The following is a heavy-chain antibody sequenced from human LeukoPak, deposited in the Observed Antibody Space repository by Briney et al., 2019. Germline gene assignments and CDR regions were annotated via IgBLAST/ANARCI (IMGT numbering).Heavy chain of an antibody. V-gene: IGHV4-59*01. CDR3: ARVGTGNWFDP. D-gene: IGHD1-1*01. Sequence: SETLSLTCTVSGGSISSYYWSWIRQPPGKGLEWIGDIYYSGSTNYNPSLKSRVTISVDTSKNQFSLKLSSVTAADTAVYYCARVGTGNWFDPWGQGTLVTVSS. CDR2: IYYSGST. J-gene: IGHJ5*02. CDR1: GGSISSYY.